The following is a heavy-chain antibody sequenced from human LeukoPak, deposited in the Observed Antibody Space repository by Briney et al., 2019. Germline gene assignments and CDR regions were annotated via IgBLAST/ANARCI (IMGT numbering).Heavy chain of an antibody. CDR2: ISSSSSYI. CDR3: ARDASAEGYSNY. J-gene: IGHJ4*02. V-gene: IGHV3-21*01. CDR1: GFNFNTYG. D-gene: IGHD2-21*01. Sequence: GGSLRLSCAASGFNFNTYGMNWVRQAPGKGLEWVSSISSSSSYIYYADSVKGRFTISRDNAKNSLYLQMNSLRAEDTAVYYCARDASAEGYSNYWGQGTLVTVSS.